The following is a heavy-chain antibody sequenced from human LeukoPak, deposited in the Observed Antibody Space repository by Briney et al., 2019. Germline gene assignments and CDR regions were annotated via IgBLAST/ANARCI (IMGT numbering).Heavy chain of an antibody. V-gene: IGHV1-18*01. D-gene: IGHD3-22*01. CDR3: ARGDYYDSSGYED. Sequence: ASXXVXCKASGXTFTXYGISGVGQAPGQGREGRGWISAYNGKRNYEQKLQGRVSMNTDTSKSTAYMELRSLRSDDTAVYYCARGDYYDSSGYEDWGQGTLVTVSS. CDR2: ISAYNGKR. CDR1: GXTFTXYG. J-gene: IGHJ4*02.